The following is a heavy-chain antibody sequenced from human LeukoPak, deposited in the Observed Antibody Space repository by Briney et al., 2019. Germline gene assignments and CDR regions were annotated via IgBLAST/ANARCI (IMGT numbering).Heavy chain of an antibody. J-gene: IGHJ4*02. CDR3: ASGSTYYYDSSGYAPFDY. V-gene: IGHV1-69*05. CDR2: IIPIFGTT. D-gene: IGHD3-22*01. Sequence: SVKVSCKASGGTFSSYAISWVRQAPGQGLEWMGGIIPIFGTTNYAQKFQGRVTITTDESTSTAYMELSSLRSEDTAVDYCASGSTYYYDSSGYAPFDYWGQGTLVTASS. CDR1: GGTFSSYA.